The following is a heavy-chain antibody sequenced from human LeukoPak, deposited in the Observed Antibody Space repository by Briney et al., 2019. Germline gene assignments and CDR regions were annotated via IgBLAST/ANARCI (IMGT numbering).Heavy chain of an antibody. J-gene: IGHJ4*02. CDR3: ASAEFKDDYVFDY. D-gene: IGHD4/OR15-4a*01. Sequence: PGRSLRLSCAASGFTFRNYGMHWVRQAPGKGLEWVAVISCDGSNKYYTDSVKGRFTISRDNAKSTLYLQMDSLRVEDTALYYCASAEFKDDYVFDYWGQGTLVTVSS. CDR2: ISCDGSNK. V-gene: IGHV3-30*03. CDR1: GFTFRNYG.